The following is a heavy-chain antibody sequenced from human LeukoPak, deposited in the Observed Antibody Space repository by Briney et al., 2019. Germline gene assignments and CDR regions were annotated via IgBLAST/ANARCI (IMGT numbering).Heavy chain of an antibody. CDR1: GFTFSTYV. Sequence: GGSLRLSCAASGFTFSTYVMSWVRQAPGKGLEWVSAISGNGGSTNYAEFVTGRFTISRDNSKNTLYLQMNGLRAEGTAAYYCAKDDGGNLPTAFYIWGQGTTVTVSS. D-gene: IGHD4-23*01. CDR3: AKDDGGNLPTAFYI. J-gene: IGHJ3*02. CDR2: ISGNGGST. V-gene: IGHV3-23*01.